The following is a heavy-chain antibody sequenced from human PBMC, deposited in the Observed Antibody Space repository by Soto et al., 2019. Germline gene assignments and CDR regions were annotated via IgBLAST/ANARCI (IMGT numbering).Heavy chain of an antibody. V-gene: IGHV3-48*01. Sequence: EVQLVESGGGLVQPGGSLRLSCAASGFTFSSYSMNWVRQAPGKGLEWVSYISSSSSTIYYADSVKGRFTISRDNAKNSLYLQMNSLRADDTAVYYCARGYCSSTSCLYHYYYMDVWGNGATVTVAS. J-gene: IGHJ6*03. CDR2: ISSSSSTI. CDR3: ARGYCSSTSCLYHYYYMDV. D-gene: IGHD2-2*01. CDR1: GFTFSSYS.